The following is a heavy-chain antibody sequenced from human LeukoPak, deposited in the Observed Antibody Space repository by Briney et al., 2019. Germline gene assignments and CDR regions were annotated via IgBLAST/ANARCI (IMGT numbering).Heavy chain of an antibody. D-gene: IGHD2-21*02. CDR2: ITFSSDK. CDR3: AREISDCCYFDC. J-gene: IGHJ4*02. Sequence: GGSLRLSCAASGFTFSSYAMSWVRQTPGKGLEWVSSITFSSDKYYTDSVKGRFTISRDNAKNSLYLQMSSLKAEDTAVYYCAREISDCCYFDCWGQGTLVTVSS. V-gene: IGHV3-21*01. CDR1: GFTFSSYA.